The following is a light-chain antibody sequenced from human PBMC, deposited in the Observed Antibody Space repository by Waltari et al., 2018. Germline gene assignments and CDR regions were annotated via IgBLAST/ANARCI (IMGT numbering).Light chain of an antibody. CDR3: SSYAGSNNVV. V-gene: IGLV2-8*01. Sequence: QSALTQPPSASGSPGQSVTIPCTGTSNDVGGYNHVSWYQQHPGKAPKLMIYEVSKRPSGVPDRFSGSKSGYTASLTVSGLQAEDEADYFCSSYAGSNNVVFGGGTKLTVL. CDR1: SNDVGGYNH. CDR2: EVS. J-gene: IGLJ2*01.